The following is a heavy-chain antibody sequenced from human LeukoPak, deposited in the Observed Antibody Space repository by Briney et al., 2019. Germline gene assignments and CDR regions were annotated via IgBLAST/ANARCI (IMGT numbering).Heavy chain of an antibody. CDR1: GGSISSYY. Sequence: SETLSLTCTVSGGSISSYYWSWIRQPPGKGLEWIGYIYYSGSKNCNPSLESRVTISLDTSKNQFSLKLSSVTAADTAVYYCARGVDIVATRYPDWGQGTLVTVSS. J-gene: IGHJ4*02. CDR3: ARGVDIVATRYPD. CDR2: IYYSGSK. D-gene: IGHD5-12*01. V-gene: IGHV4-59*08.